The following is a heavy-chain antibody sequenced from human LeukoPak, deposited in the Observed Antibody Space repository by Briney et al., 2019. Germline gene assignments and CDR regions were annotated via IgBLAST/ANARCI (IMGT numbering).Heavy chain of an antibody. V-gene: IGHV3-21*04. D-gene: IGHD6-13*01. CDR2: ISSSSSYI. Sequence: PGGSLRLSCAASGFTFSSYSMNWVRQAPGKGLEWVSSISSSSSYIYYADSVKGRFTISRDNSKNTLYLQMNSLRAEDTAVYYCAKNKGTTSSWYRSYFDYWGQGTLVTVSS. CDR1: GFTFSSYS. J-gene: IGHJ4*02. CDR3: AKNKGTTSSWYRSYFDY.